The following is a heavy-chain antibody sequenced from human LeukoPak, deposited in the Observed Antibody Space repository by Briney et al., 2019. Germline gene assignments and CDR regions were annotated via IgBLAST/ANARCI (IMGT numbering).Heavy chain of an antibody. Sequence: GATVKISCKASGYTFTDYYMHWVQQAPGKGLEWMGRVDPEDGETIYAEKFQGRVTITADTSTDTAYMELSSLRSEDTAVYYCATDRYDFLNWFDPWGQGTLVTVSS. CDR3: ATDRYDFLNWFDP. CDR1: GYTFTDYY. V-gene: IGHV1-69-2*01. J-gene: IGHJ5*02. CDR2: VDPEDGET. D-gene: IGHD3-3*01.